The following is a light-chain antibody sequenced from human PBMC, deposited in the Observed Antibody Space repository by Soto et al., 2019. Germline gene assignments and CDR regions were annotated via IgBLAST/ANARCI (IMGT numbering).Light chain of an antibody. CDR3: QQYNDSPLT. V-gene: IGKV3-20*01. J-gene: IGKJ3*01. CDR1: QTLSTNS. Sequence: EIGLTQSPGTLSLSPGERATLSCRASQTLSTNSLAWYQQGPGQTPRLLIYAASTRDTDIPDRFNGSGSGTDFALTISRLEPEDFALYYCQQYNDSPLTFGPGTKVDVK. CDR2: AAS.